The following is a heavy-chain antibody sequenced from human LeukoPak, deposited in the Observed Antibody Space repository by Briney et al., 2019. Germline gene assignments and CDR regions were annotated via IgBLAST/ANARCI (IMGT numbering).Heavy chain of an antibody. Sequence: ASVKGSCKASGYTFTSYYMHWGRQAPGQGLEWVGIISPSGGSTSYAQKFQGRVTMNRDTSTSTVYMELSSLRSEDTAVYYCARGSDGSGSYYTTDWGPYGFDIWGQGTMVTVSS. V-gene: IGHV1-46*01. D-gene: IGHD3-10*01. CDR1: GYTFTSYY. J-gene: IGHJ3*02. CDR3: ARGSDGSGSYYTTDWGPYGFDI. CDR2: ISPSGGST.